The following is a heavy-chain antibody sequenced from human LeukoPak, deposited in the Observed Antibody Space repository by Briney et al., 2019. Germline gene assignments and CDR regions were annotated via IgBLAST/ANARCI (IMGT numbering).Heavy chain of an antibody. D-gene: IGHD2-15*01. CDR2: INHSGST. CDR3: ARGVARHWYLDL. V-gene: IGHV4-34*01. Sequence: PSETLSLTCAVYGGSFSGYYWSWIRQPPGKGREWIGEINHSGSTNDNPSLKSRVTISVDTSKNPFSLQLSSVTAPDTAVYYCARGVARHWYLDLWGRGTLVTVSS. CDR1: GGSFSGYY. J-gene: IGHJ2*01.